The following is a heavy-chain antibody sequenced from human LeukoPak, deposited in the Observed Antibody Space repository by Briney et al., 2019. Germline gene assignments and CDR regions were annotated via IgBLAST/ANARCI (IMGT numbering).Heavy chain of an antibody. D-gene: IGHD3-22*01. Sequence: ASVTVSFKASGYTFTGYYMLWVRQAPGQGLEWMGWINPNSGGTNYAQKFQGRVTMTRDTSISTAYMELSRLRSDDTAVYYCARADYYDSSGLHGGWGQGTLVTVSS. J-gene: IGHJ4*02. V-gene: IGHV1-2*02. CDR2: INPNSGGT. CDR1: GYTFTGYY. CDR3: ARADYYDSSGLHGG.